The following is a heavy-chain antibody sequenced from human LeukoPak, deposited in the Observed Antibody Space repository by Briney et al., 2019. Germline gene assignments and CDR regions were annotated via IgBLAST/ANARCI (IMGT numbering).Heavy chain of an antibody. J-gene: IGHJ5*02. CDR3: ARVCCYFDSGSSPNWFDP. Sequence: SETLSLTCAVSGYSISSIYCWGWIRQPPGKGLEWIAFICQSGTTYHNPSLKSRVTISTDTSKNQLSLRLNSVTAADTAIYYCARVCCYFDSGSSPNWFDPWGQGTLVTVSS. D-gene: IGHD3-10*01. CDR2: ICQSGTT. V-gene: IGHV4-38-2*01. CDR1: GYSISSIYC.